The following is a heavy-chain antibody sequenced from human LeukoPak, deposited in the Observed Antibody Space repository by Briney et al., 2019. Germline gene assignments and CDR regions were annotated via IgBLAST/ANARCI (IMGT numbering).Heavy chain of an antibody. CDR3: AREAVVVTEEAFDI. J-gene: IGHJ3*02. CDR1: GFTFSSYS. D-gene: IGHD2-21*02. Sequence: GGSLRLSCAASGFTFSSYSMNWVRQAPGKGLEWVSSISSSSSYIYYADSVKGRFTISRDNAKNSLYLQINSLRAEDTAVYYCAREAVVVTEEAFDIWGQGTMVTVSS. CDR2: ISSSSSYI. V-gene: IGHV3-21*01.